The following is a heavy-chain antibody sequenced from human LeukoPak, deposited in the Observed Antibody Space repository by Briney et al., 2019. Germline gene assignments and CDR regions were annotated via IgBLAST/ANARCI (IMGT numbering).Heavy chain of an antibody. CDR3: AIDQRRGIDY. Sequence: GGSLRLSCAASGFTFSSYSMNWVRQAPGKGLEWVSSISNSSSYIYYADSVKGRFTISRDNAKNSLYLQMNSLRAEDTAGYYCAIDQRRGIDYWGQGTPVTVSS. V-gene: IGHV3-21*01. D-gene: IGHD1-1*01. J-gene: IGHJ4*02. CDR1: GFTFSSYS. CDR2: ISNSSSYI.